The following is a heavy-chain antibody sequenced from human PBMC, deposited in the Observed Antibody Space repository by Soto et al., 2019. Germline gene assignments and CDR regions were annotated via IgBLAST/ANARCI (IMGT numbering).Heavy chain of an antibody. V-gene: IGHV3-53*04. J-gene: IGHJ6*02. CDR2: IYSGGST. Sequence: GSLRLSCAASGFTVSSNYMSWVRQAPGKGLEWVSVIYSGGSTYYADSVKGRFTISRHNSKNTLYLQMNSLRAEDTAVYYCARGIVDTAMSYYGMDVWGQGTTVTVSS. CDR3: ARGIVDTAMSYYGMDV. CDR1: GFTVSSNY. D-gene: IGHD5-18*01.